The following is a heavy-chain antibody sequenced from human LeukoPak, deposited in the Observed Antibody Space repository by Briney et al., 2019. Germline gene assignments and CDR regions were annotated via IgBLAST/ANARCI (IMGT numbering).Heavy chain of an antibody. Sequence: NAGGSLRLSCAASGFTFSSYSMNWVRQAPGKGLEWVSSISSSSSYIYYADSVKGRFTISRDNAKNSLYLQMNSLRAEDTAVYYCASEVVVTSRRDYWGQGTLVTVSS. D-gene: IGHD3-22*01. CDR2: ISSSSSYI. J-gene: IGHJ4*02. V-gene: IGHV3-21*01. CDR3: ASEVVVTSRRDY. CDR1: GFTFSSYS.